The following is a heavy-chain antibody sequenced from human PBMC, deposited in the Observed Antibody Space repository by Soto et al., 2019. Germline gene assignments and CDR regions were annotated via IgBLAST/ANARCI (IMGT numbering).Heavy chain of an antibody. V-gene: IGHV4-38-2*01. D-gene: IGHD2-2*01. CDR3: APDWGTGFYQLDS. CDR2: IYHSGST. J-gene: IGHJ4*02. Sequence: SETLSLTCAVSGYSISTGFNWAWIRQPPGKGLEWIGSIYHSGSTYYNLSLKSRVTISSDASKNQISLKLSSVTAADTALYYCAPDWGTGFYQLDSWGQGTLVTVSS. CDR1: GYSISTGFN.